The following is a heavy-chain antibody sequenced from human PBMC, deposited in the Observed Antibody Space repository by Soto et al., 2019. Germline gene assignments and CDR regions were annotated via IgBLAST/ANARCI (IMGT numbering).Heavy chain of an antibody. Sequence: GGSLRLSCASSGFTFDDYAMHLVRQAPGKGLEWVSGISWNSGSIGYADSVKGRFTISRDNAKNSLYLQMNSLRAEDTALYYCAKVGYDSSGYYGLDYWGQGTLVTVSS. V-gene: IGHV3-9*01. CDR1: GFTFDDYA. CDR2: ISWNSGSI. D-gene: IGHD3-22*01. CDR3: AKVGYDSSGYYGLDY. J-gene: IGHJ4*02.